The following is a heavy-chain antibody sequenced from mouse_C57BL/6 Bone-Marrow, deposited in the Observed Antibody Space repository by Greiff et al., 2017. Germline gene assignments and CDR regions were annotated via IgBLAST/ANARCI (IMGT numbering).Heavy chain of an antibody. CDR1: GYTFTSYS. CDR3: AKEKGFPYWYFDV. V-gene: IGHV1-64*01. Sequence: QVQLQQPGAELVKPGASVKLSCKASGYTFTSYSMHWVKQRPGQGLEWIGMIHPNSGSTNYNEKFKSKATLTVDKSSSTAYMQLSSLSSEDSAVYCWAKEKGFPYWYFDVWGTGTTVTGSS. J-gene: IGHJ1*03. CDR2: IHPNSGST.